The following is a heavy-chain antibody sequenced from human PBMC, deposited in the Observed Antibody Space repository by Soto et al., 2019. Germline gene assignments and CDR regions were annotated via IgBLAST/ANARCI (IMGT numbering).Heavy chain of an antibody. CDR2: ISYDGSNK. J-gene: IGHJ6*02. CDR3: AKDGVTTKDYYYYYGMDV. V-gene: IGHV3-30*18. Sequence: GGSLRLSCAASGFTFSSYGMHWVRQAPGKGLEWVAVISYDGSNKYYADSVKGRFTISRDNSKNTLYLQMNSLRAEDTAVYYCAKDGVTTKDYYYYYGMDVWGQGTTVTVSS. D-gene: IGHD4-4*01. CDR1: GFTFSSYG.